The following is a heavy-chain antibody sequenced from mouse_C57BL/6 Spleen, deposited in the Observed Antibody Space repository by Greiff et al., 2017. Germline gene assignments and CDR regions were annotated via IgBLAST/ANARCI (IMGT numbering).Heavy chain of an antibody. D-gene: IGHD2-5*01. J-gene: IGHJ4*01. Sequence: EVQVVESEGGLVQPGSSMKLSCTASGFTFSDYYMAWVRQVPEKGLEWVANINYDGSSTYYLDSLKSRFIISGDDAKNILYLQRSSLKAEDTATYYCARDGHYSKGDYAMDYWGQGTSGTVSS. CDR3: ARDGHYSKGDYAMDY. CDR1: GFTFSDYY. CDR2: INYDGSST. V-gene: IGHV5-16*01.